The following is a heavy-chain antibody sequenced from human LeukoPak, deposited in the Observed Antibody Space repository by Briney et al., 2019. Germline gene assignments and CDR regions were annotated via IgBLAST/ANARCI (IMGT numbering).Heavy chain of an antibody. D-gene: IGHD1-26*01. Sequence: SLTLFCAASGFTFSTYRIHWVRPAPGKGLEGVTYLSYDGSEKYYADSVKGRFTISRDNSKNTLYLQMKRLRAEDTAVYYCARDPYSGNYGNYYYYYMDVWGKGTTVTISS. CDR2: LSYDGSEK. V-gene: IGHV3-30*03. J-gene: IGHJ6*03. CDR1: GFTFSTYR. CDR3: ARDPYSGNYGNYYYYYMDV.